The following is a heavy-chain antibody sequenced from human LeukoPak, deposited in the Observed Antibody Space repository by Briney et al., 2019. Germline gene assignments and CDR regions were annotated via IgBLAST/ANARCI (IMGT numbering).Heavy chain of an antibody. CDR1: GGSFSGYY. J-gene: IGHJ4*02. CDR2: IYHNAET. Sequence: SETLSLTCAVYGGSFSGYYWSWIRQPPGKGLEWIGEIYHNAETTHNPSLKSPVAISVATSTKHFTLKFSSVPAADTAVYYCARPQRKGGRDNFDYWGQGTLVTVSS. V-gene: IGHV4-34*01. D-gene: IGHD1-1*01. CDR3: ARPQRKGGRDNFDY.